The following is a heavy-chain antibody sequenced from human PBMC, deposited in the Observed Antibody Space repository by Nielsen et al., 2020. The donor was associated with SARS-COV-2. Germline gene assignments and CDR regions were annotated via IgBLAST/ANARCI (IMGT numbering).Heavy chain of an antibody. V-gene: IGHV3-7*03. CDR3: AKLMWFGESDDAFDI. J-gene: IGHJ3*02. CDR1: GFTFSSLW. Sequence: GESLKISCAASGFTFSSLWMSWVRQVPGKGLEWVADIKPDGSEKVYVDSVKGRFTISRDNAKNSMSLQMNSLRAEDTALYYCAKLMWFGESDDAFDIWGQGTMVTVSS. D-gene: IGHD3-10*01. CDR2: IKPDGSEK.